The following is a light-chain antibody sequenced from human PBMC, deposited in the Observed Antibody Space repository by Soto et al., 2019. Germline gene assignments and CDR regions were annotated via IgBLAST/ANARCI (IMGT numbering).Light chain of an antibody. CDR1: NSDIGSYNF. V-gene: IGLV2-23*02. Sequence: QYALAQPASVSGSPGQTITSSCTGKNSDIGSYNFVSWFQKNPGKAPKLIMYDVNKWPSGLPRRISGSKSGNTASLTISGLQAMDEGDYYCCSYAGSGTFGFGGGTKVTVL. CDR2: DVN. CDR3: CSYAGSGTFG. J-gene: IGLJ2*01.